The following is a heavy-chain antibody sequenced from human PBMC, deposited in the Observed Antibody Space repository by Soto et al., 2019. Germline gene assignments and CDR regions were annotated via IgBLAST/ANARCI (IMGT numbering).Heavy chain of an antibody. Sequence: ASVKVSCKASGYTFTGYYMHWVRQAPGQGLEWMGWINPNSGGTNYAQKFQGRVTMTRDTSISTAYMELSRLRSDDTAVYYCARDKGSSWYWFDPWGQGTLVTGSS. V-gene: IGHV1-2*02. CDR1: GYTFTGYY. CDR3: ARDKGSSWYWFDP. CDR2: INPNSGGT. D-gene: IGHD6-13*01. J-gene: IGHJ5*02.